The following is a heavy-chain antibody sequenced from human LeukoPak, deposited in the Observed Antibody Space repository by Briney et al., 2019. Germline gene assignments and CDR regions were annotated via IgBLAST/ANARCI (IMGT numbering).Heavy chain of an antibody. CDR3: ARGEWRELVYAN. CDR1: GGTFSSYA. V-gene: IGHV1-69*13. J-gene: IGHJ4*02. Sequence: SVKVSCKASGGTFSSYAISWVRQAPGQGLEWMGGIIPIFGTANYAQKFQGRVTITADGSTSTAYMELSSLRSEDTAVYYCARGEWRELVYANWGQGTLVTVSS. CDR2: IIPIFGTA. D-gene: IGHD1-26*01.